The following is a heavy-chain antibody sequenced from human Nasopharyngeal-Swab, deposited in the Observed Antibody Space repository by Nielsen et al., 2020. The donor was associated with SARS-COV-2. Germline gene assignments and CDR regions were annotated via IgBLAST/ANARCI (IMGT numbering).Heavy chain of an antibody. CDR2: ISGDGSAT. CDR3: EEIWSSNDALDI. J-gene: IGHJ3*02. D-gene: IGHD3-10*01. V-gene: IGHV3-74*01. CDR1: GFNFSSSW. Sequence: GGSLRLSCVASGFNFSSSWMNWVRHVPGKGLVWVSLISGDGSATSYADSVQGRFTISRDNARNTVFLQMNSLREEDTAVYYCEEIWSSNDALDIWGQGTMVTVSS.